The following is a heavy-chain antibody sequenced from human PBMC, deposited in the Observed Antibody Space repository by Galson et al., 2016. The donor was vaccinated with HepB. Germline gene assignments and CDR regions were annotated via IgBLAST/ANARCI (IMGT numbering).Heavy chain of an antibody. CDR1: VFTFSTYA. V-gene: IGHV3-30*18. J-gene: IGHJ4*02. CDR3: AKDRVNWNSPHFDY. CDR2: ISFDGSKN. D-gene: IGHD1-7*01. Sequence: SLRLSCAASVFTFSTYAMHWVRQAPGKGLEWVGVISFDGSKNHYADSVKGRFTISRDNSKNMVYLQMNSLRADDTAVYYCAKDRVNWNSPHFDYWGQGTLVTVSS.